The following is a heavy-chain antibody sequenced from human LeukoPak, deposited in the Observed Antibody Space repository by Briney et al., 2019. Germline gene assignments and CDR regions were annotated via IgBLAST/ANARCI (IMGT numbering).Heavy chain of an antibody. Sequence: ASVKGSCKGSGFTFTSYGISRGRQAPGQRLEWMGWISAYNGNTNYAQKLQGRVTMTTDTSTSTAYMELRSLRSDDTAVYYCARDPSGYSYGYMDYWGQGTLVTVSS. CDR2: ISAYNGNT. CDR1: GFTFTSYG. J-gene: IGHJ4*02. D-gene: IGHD5-18*01. V-gene: IGHV1-18*01. CDR3: ARDPSGYSYGYMDY.